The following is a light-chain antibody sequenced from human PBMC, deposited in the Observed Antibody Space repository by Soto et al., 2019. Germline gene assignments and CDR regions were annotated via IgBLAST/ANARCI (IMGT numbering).Light chain of an antibody. CDR3: QTWGTGTVV. CDR1: SGHSSYA. V-gene: IGLV4-69*01. Sequence: QLVLTQSPSASASLGASVKLTCTLSSGHSSYAIAWHQQQPEKGPRYLMKLNSDGSHSKGDGIPDRFSGSSSGAERYLTXSSLQSEDEADYYCQTWGTGTVVFGGGTKLTVL. CDR2: LNSDGSH. J-gene: IGLJ2*01.